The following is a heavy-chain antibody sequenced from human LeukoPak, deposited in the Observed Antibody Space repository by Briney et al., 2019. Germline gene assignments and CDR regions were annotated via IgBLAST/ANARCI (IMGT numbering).Heavy chain of an antibody. CDR2: INPNSGGT. Sequence: ASVKVSCKASGYTFTGYYMHWVRQAPGQGLEWMGWINPNSGGTNYAQEFQGRVTMTRDTSISTAYMELSRLRSDDTAVYYCARGDGGGCVDPWGQGTLVTVSS. CDR3: ARGDGGGCVDP. J-gene: IGHJ5*02. CDR1: GYTFTGYY. D-gene: IGHD5-24*01. V-gene: IGHV1-2*02.